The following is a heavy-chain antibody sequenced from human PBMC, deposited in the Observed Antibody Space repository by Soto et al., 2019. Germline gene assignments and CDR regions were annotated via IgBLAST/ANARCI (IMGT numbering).Heavy chain of an antibody. J-gene: IGHJ4*02. V-gene: IGHV1-69*14. CDR3: ARGAVVVTNYYVDQ. D-gene: IGHD2-21*01. CDR2: ILPIYSTRNYA. CDR1: GGTFSKYA. Sequence: QDQLVQSGAEVRKPGSSAKVSCKASGGTFSKYAISWVRQAPGQGPEWMGGILPIYSTRNYANYAQKFQGRVTITADTSTNTAYMELSGLKSEDTAVYYCARGAVVVTNYYVDQWGQGTLVTVAS.